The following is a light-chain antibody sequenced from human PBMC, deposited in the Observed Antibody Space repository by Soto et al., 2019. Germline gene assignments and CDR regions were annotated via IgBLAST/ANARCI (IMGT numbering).Light chain of an antibody. CDR3: RSYTSSSTNYV. CDR1: SSDVGGYNY. V-gene: IGLV2-14*01. CDR2: EVS. Sequence: QSALTQPASVAGSPGHSITISCTGTSSDVGGYNYVSWYQQHPGKAPKLMIYEVSNRPSGVSNRFSGSKSGNTASLTISWLQAEDEAAYYCRSYTSSSTNYVFGTGTKLTVL. J-gene: IGLJ1*01.